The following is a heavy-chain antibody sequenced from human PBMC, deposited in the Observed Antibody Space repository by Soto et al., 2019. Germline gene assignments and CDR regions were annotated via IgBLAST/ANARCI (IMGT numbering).Heavy chain of an antibody. J-gene: IGHJ5*02. CDR1: GGSISSSSYY. Sequence: SETLSLTCTVSGGSISSSSYYWGWIRQPPGKGLEWIGSIYYSGSTYYNPSLKSRVTISVDTSKNQFPLKLSSVTAADTAVYYCARHEVSSIAWEFDPWGQGTLVTVSS. D-gene: IGHD6-6*01. CDR2: IYYSGST. CDR3: ARHEVSSIAWEFDP. V-gene: IGHV4-39*01.